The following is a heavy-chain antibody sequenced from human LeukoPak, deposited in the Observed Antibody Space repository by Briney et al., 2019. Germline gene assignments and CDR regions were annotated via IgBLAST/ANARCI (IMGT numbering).Heavy chain of an antibody. V-gene: IGHV4-4*07. CDR1: GGSFSSYY. Sequence: SETLSLTCTVSGGSFSSYYWSWIRQPAGKGLEWIGRIYTSGSTNYNPSLKSRVTMSVDTSKTQFSLKLSSVTAADTAVYYCASLYYDSCGYLSGGALDIWGRETIVSVSS. CDR2: IYTSGST. CDR3: ASLYYDSCGYLSGGALDI. D-gene: IGHD3-22*01. J-gene: IGHJ3*02.